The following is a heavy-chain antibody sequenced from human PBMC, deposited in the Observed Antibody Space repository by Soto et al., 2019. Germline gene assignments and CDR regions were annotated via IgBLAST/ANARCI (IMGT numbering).Heavy chain of an antibody. D-gene: IGHD4-17*01. CDR3: ARGRYGDY. CDR1: GYIFTSYG. Sequence: QAHLVQSGPEVKKPGASVKVSCKGSGYIFTSYGIAWVRQAPGQGLEWMGWISAHNGNTEYAQKFQGRVTVTRDTSTGTAYLELRRLRSDDTALYYCARGRYGDYWGQGALVTVSS. CDR2: ISAHNGNT. V-gene: IGHV1-18*01. J-gene: IGHJ4*02.